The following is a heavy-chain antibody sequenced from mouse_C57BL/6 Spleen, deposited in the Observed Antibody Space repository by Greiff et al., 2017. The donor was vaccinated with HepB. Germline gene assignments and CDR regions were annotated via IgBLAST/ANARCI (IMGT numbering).Heavy chain of an antibody. CDR3: ARGRDYDAFDY. V-gene: IGHV5-4*03. J-gene: IGHJ2*01. D-gene: IGHD2-4*01. Sequence: EVKLVESGGGLVKPGGSLKLSCAASGFTFSSYAMSWVRQTPEKRLEWVATISDGGSYTYYPDNVKGRFTISRDNAKNNLYLQMSHLKSEDTAMYYCARGRDYDAFDYWGQGTTLTVSS. CDR2: ISDGGSYT. CDR1: GFTFSSYA.